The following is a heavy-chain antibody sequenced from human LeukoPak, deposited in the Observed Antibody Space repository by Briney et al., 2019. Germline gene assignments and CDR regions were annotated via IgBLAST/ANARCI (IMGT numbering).Heavy chain of an antibody. V-gene: IGHV3-21*01. D-gene: IGHD6-13*01. Sequence: PGGSLRLSCAASGFTFSSYSMNWVRQAPGKGLEWVSSISSSSSYIYYADSVKGRFTIPRDNAKNSLYLQMNSLRAEDTAVYYCAREGSWYDWFDPWGQGTLVTVSS. CDR2: ISSSSSYI. CDR1: GFTFSSYS. J-gene: IGHJ5*02. CDR3: AREGSWYDWFDP.